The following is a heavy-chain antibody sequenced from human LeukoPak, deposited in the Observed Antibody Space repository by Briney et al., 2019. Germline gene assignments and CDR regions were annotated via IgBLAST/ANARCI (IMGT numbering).Heavy chain of an antibody. J-gene: IGHJ4*02. D-gene: IGHD6-13*01. Sequence: SETLSLTCAVSGYSISSGYYWGWIRQPRGKGLEWIGSISHSGSTYYSPSLRSRVTISLDTSKNRFSLKLSSVTAADTAVYYCARDHSNTGGDYWGQGTLVTVSS. CDR1: GYSISSGYY. V-gene: IGHV4-38-2*02. CDR3: ARDHSNTGGDY. CDR2: ISHSGST.